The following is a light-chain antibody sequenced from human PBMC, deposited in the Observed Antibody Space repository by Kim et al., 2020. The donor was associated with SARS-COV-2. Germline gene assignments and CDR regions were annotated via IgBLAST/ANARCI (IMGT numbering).Light chain of an antibody. CDR3: QQYKSYPIT. V-gene: IGKV1-16*01. CDR1: QGISHY. CDR2: AAS. J-gene: IGKJ5*01. Sequence: ASVGDRVTITCRASQGISHYLAWFQQKPGKAPKSLIYAASNLQSGVPSRFSGSGSGTDYTLTINSLQPEDFATYYCQQYKSYPITFGQGTRLEIK.